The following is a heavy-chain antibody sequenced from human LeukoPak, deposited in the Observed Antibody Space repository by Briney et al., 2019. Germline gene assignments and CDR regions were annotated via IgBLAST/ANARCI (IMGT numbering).Heavy chain of an antibody. Sequence: PGRSLRLSCAASGFTFSSYGMHWVRQAPGKGLEWVAVISYDGSNKYYADSVKGRFTISRDNSKNTLYLQMNSLRAEDTAVYYCAKEKREVNYYDSSGYYPDYWGQGTLVTVS. J-gene: IGHJ4*02. CDR1: GFTFSSYG. D-gene: IGHD3-22*01. CDR3: AKEKREVNYYDSSGYYPDY. V-gene: IGHV3-30*18. CDR2: ISYDGSNK.